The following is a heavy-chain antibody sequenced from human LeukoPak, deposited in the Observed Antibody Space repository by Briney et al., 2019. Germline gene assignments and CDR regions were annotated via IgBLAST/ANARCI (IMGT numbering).Heavy chain of an antibody. V-gene: IGHV4-31*03. Sequence: SETLSLTCTVSGGSISSGGYYWSWIRQHPGKGLEWIGYIYYSGSTYYNPSLKSRVTISVDTSKNQFPLKLSSVTAADTAVYYCARVGMATIKPDLSFDPWGQGTLVTVSS. CDR3: ARVGMATIKPDLSFDP. D-gene: IGHD5-24*01. CDR2: IYYSGST. J-gene: IGHJ5*02. CDR1: GGSISSGGYY.